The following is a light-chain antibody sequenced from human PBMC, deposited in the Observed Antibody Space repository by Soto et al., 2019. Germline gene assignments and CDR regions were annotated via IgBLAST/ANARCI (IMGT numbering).Light chain of an antibody. J-gene: IGKJ1*01. V-gene: IGKV3-20*01. CDR2: GTS. CDR1: QSVSSTY. Sequence: EIVLTQFPGTLSLSPGERATLSCRASQSVSSTYLAWYQQKPGQAPRLLIYGTSSRATGIPDRFSGRGSGTDFTLTISRLEPEDFAMYYWQQYGSSPRTFGQGTKVEIK. CDR3: QQYGSSPRT.